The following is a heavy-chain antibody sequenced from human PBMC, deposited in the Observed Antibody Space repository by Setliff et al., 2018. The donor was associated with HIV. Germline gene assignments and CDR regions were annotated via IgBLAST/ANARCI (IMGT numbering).Heavy chain of an antibody. Sequence: EASVKVSCKASGYTFSSFAMSWVRQAPGQGLEWVAWISGYNGHTNYAQRFQGRVTVTTDTSTSTAYMELRSLRSDDTAVYFCARVGPFEFDSSGYAEFWGQGTPVTVSS. D-gene: IGHD3-22*01. J-gene: IGHJ4*02. V-gene: IGHV1-18*01. CDR2: ISGYNGHT. CDR3: ARVGPFEFDSSGYAEF. CDR1: GYTFSSFA.